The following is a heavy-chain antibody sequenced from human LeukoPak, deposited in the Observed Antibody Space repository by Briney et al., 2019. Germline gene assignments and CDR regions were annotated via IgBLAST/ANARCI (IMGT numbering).Heavy chain of an antibody. D-gene: IGHD3-22*01. CDR2: ISDTGTT. J-gene: IGHJ4*02. CDR1: GGSISSYY. CDR3: ATGYYEPFEK. Sequence: SETLSLTCTVSGGSISSYYWKWIRQPPGKGPEWIGCISDTGTTKYNPAFKSRVTISVDTSKNQFSLKLTSVTAADTAVYFCATGYYEPFEKWGQGTLVSVSS. V-gene: IGHV4-59*01.